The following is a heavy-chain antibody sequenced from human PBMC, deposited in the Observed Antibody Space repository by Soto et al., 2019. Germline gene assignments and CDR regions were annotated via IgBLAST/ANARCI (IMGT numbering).Heavy chain of an antibody. Sequence: GGSLRLSFAASGFTFSSYSMSWVRQAPGKGLEWVSAISGSGGSTYYADSVKGRFTISRDNSKNTLYLQMNSLRAEDTAVYYCAKDRGSSWAFDYWGQGTLVTVSS. CDR2: ISGSGGST. D-gene: IGHD6-13*01. V-gene: IGHV3-23*01. CDR1: GFTFSSYS. CDR3: AKDRGSSWAFDY. J-gene: IGHJ4*02.